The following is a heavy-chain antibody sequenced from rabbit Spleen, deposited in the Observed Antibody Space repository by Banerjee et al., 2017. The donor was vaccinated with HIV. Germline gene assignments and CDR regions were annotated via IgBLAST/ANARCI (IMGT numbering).Heavy chain of an antibody. CDR3: ARDGRGAIYSYGDFNL. CDR1: GVSFSSSSY. CDR2: IDTGSSGFT. J-gene: IGHJ4*01. D-gene: IGHD6-1*01. Sequence: QSLEESGGDLVKPGASLTLTCTASGVSFSSSSYMCWVRQAPGKGLEWIACIDTGSSGFTYFATWAKGRFTCSKTSSTTVTLQMTRLTAADTATYFCARDGRGAIYSYGDFNLWGPGTLVTVS. V-gene: IGHV1S40*01.